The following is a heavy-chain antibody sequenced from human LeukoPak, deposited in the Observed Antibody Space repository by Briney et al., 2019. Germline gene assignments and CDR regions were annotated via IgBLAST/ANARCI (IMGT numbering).Heavy chain of an antibody. CDR1: GFTLSRYS. Sequence: GGSLRLSCAASGFTLSRYSMHWVRQAPGKGLEWVSSITSSSSYVYYADSLKGRFTISRDNAKNSLYLQMNSLRAEDTAMYYCARGGDGYTPWGQGTLVTVSS. CDR2: ITSSSSYV. J-gene: IGHJ5*02. CDR3: ARGGDGYTP. D-gene: IGHD5-24*01. V-gene: IGHV3-21*01.